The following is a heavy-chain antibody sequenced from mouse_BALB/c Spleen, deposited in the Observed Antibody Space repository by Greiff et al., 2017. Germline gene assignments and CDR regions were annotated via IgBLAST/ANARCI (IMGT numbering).Heavy chain of an antibody. Sequence: EVMLVESGGGLVKPGGSLKLSCAASGFTFSSYAMSWVRQSPEKRLEWVAEISSGGSYTYYPDTVPGRLTISRDNAKNTLYLEMSSLRSEDTAMYYCAMDNSTVVATRAWFAYWGQGTLVTVSA. D-gene: IGHD1-1*01. V-gene: IGHV5-9-4*01. CDR2: ISSGGSYT. J-gene: IGHJ3*01. CDR3: AMDNSTVVATRAWFAY. CDR1: GFTFSSYA.